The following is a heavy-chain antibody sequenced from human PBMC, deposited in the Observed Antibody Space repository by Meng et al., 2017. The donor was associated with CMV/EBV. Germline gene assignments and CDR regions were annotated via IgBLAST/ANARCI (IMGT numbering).Heavy chain of an antibody. CDR3: ARDIKGSSTSCPAH. V-gene: IGHV1-2*02. J-gene: IGHJ4*02. Sequence: ASVKVSCKASGYTFTGYYMHWVRQAPGQGLEWMGWINPNSGGTNYAQKFQGRVTMTRDTSISTAYMELSRLRSDDTAVYYCARDIKGSSTSCPAHWGPGTLVTVSS. D-gene: IGHD2-2*01. CDR2: INPNSGGT. CDR1: GYTFTGYY.